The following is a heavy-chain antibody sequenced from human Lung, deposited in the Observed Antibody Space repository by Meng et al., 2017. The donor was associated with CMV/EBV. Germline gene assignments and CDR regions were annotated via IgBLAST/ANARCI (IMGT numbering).Heavy chain of an antibody. V-gene: IGHV3-7*01. CDR2: INQDGSEK. CDR3: ARRPWGLDF. J-gene: IGHJ6*02. CDR1: GFTFSSYW. Sequence: GGSMRLSCAASGFTFSSYWMSWVRQAPGKGLEWVANINQDGSEKYYVDSVEGRFTISRDNAKDSLYLQMNALRAEDTAVYYCARRPWGLDFWGQGTTVTVSS.